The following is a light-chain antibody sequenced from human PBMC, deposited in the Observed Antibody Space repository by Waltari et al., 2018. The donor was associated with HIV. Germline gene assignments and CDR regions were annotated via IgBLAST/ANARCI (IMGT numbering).Light chain of an antibody. V-gene: IGLV3-1*01. Sequence: SYVLTQPPSVSVAPGTTAKISCGGDNIGSKSVHWYQQKPGQSPVLVIYQDSKRPSGIPERFSGSNSGNTATLTISGTQAMDEADYYCQAWDSSTAWVFGGGTKLTVL. J-gene: IGLJ2*01. CDR2: QDS. CDR1: NIGSKS. CDR3: QAWDSSTAWV.